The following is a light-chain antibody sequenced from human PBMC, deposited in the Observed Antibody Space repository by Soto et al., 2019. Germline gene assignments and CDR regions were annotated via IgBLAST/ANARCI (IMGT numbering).Light chain of an antibody. V-gene: IGKV3-20*01. J-gene: IGKJ1*01. CDR2: GAS. CDR3: QQCGSSPWT. Sequence: EIVLTQSPGNLSLSPGERATLSCRASQSVSSTYLAWYQQKPGQAPRLLIYGASSRATGIPDRFSGGGSGPDFTLTISRVEPEDFAVYYCQQCGSSPWTFGQGTKVEIK. CDR1: QSVSSTY.